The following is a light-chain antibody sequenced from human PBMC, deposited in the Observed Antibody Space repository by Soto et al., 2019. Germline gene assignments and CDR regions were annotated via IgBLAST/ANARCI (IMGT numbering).Light chain of an antibody. Sequence: DIVLTQSPGTLSLSPGERATLSCRSSQSVSSNYLAWYQQKPDQAPRLVIYDVSGRATGIPDRFSGSGSGTEFTLTISRLEPDDSAVHYCQQYGISPTFGQGTKVEIK. J-gene: IGKJ1*01. CDR3: QQYGISPT. CDR1: QSVSSNY. CDR2: DVS. V-gene: IGKV3-20*01.